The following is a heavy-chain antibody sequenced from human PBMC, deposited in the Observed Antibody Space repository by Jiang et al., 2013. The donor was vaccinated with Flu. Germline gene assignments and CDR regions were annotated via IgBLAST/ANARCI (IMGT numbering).Heavy chain of an antibody. CDR3: ARAKPHPCLFDY. V-gene: IGHV4-39*07. CDR1: GGSISSSSYY. J-gene: IGHJ4*02. D-gene: IGHD2-15*01. CDR2: IYYSGST. Sequence: LLKPSETLSLTCTVSGGSISSSSYYWGWIRQPPGKGLEWIGSIYYSGSTYYNPSLKSRVTISVDTSKNQFSLKLSSVTAADTAVYYCARAKPHPCLFDYWGQGTLVTVSS.